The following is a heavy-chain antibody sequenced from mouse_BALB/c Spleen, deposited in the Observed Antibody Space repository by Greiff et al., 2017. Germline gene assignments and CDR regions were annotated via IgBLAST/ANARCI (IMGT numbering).Heavy chain of an antibody. V-gene: IGHV5-12-2*01. CDR3: ARLPSYAMDY. J-gene: IGHJ4*01. CDR2: ISNGGGST. Sequence: EVKVVESGGGLVQPGGSLKLSCAASGFTFSSYTMSWVRQTPEKRLEWVAYISNGGGSTYYPDTVKGRFTISRDNAKNTLHLQMSSLKSEDTAMYYCARLPSYAMDYWGQGTSVTVSS. D-gene: IGHD6-1*01. CDR1: GFTFSSYT.